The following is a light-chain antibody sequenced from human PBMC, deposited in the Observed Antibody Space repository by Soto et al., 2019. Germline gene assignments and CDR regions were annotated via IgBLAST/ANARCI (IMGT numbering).Light chain of an antibody. CDR3: QQYENLPT. V-gene: IGKV1-5*03. Sequence: DIKMSHSPSTLSASVGDRVTIACRASQSISSWLAWYQQKPGKPPNLLIYKASTLASGVPSRFSGSGSGTDFTFTISRLQPEDIATYYCQQYENLPTFGQGTRLEV. CDR1: QSISSW. J-gene: IGKJ5*01. CDR2: KAS.